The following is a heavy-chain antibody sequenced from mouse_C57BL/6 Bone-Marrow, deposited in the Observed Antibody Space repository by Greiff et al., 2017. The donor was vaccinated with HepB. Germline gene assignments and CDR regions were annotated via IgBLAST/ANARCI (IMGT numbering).Heavy chain of an antibody. CDR3: ARHRRWLP. CDR1: GFTFSSYG. J-gene: IGHJ3*01. CDR2: ISSGGSYT. D-gene: IGHD2-3*01. Sequence: EVQGVESGGDLVKPGGSLKLSCAASGFTFSSYGMSWVRQTPDKRLEWVATISSGGSYTYYPDSVKGRFTISRDNAKNTLYLQMSSLKSEDTAMYYCARHRRWLPWGQGTLVTVSA. V-gene: IGHV5-6*01.